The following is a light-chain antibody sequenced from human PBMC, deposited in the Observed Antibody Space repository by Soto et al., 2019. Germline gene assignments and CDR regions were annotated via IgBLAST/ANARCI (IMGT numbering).Light chain of an antibody. CDR3: QQYYNIPIT. CDR2: WVS. CDR1: QSVLSSSNNKNC. V-gene: IGKV4-1*01. J-gene: IGKJ5*01. Sequence: DIVMTQSPDSLAVSPGERATFNCKSSQSVLSSSNNKNCLAWYQQKPGQPPKLLIYWVSTRESGVPDRFSGSGSGTDFTLTISSLQAEDVAVYYCQQYYNIPITFGQGTRLEIK.